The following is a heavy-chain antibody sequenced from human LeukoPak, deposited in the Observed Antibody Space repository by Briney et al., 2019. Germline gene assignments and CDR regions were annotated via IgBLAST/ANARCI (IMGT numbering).Heavy chain of an antibody. Sequence: GGSLRLSCAASGFTFSNYGMHWVRQAPGKGLEWVAHIRFDESDKYYADSVKGRFTISRDNSKNTLYLQMNSLRAEDTAVYYCARRAGAYSHPYDYWGQGTLVTVSS. CDR2: IRFDESDK. V-gene: IGHV3-33*01. CDR1: GFTFSNYG. J-gene: IGHJ4*02. D-gene: IGHD4/OR15-4a*01. CDR3: ARRAGAYSHPYDY.